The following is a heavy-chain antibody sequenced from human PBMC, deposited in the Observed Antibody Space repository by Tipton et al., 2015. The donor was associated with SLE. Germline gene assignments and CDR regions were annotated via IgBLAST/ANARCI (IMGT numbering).Heavy chain of an antibody. V-gene: IGHV4-4*07. J-gene: IGHJ5*02. CDR2: IYTSGST. D-gene: IGHD1-26*01. Sequence: TLSLTCTVSGGSISSYYWSWIRQPAGKGLEWIGRIYTSGSTHYNPSLKSRVTMSVDTSKNQFSLKLSSVTAADTAVYYCARDRVVGAIGWFDPWGQGTLVTVSS. CDR3: ARDRVVGAIGWFDP. CDR1: GGSISSYY.